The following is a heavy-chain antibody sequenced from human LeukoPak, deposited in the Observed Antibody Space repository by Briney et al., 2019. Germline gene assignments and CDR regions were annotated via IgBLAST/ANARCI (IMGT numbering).Heavy chain of an antibody. Sequence: SGPTLVNPTQTLTLTCTFSGFSLSTSGVGVGWIRQPPGKALEWLALIYWDDDKRYSPSLKSRLTITKDTSKNQVVLTMTNMDPVDTATYYCARTHIVVVTVVAFDIWGQGTMVTVSS. CDR3: ARTHIVVVTVVAFDI. CDR1: GFSLSTSGVG. V-gene: IGHV2-5*02. CDR2: IYWDDDK. D-gene: IGHD2-21*02. J-gene: IGHJ3*02.